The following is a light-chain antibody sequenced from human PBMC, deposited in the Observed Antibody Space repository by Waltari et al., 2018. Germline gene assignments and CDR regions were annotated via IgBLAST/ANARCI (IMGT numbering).Light chain of an antibody. Sequence: FVLSQPHSVSESPGKTVTISCTRSSGTFAANYVHSYQRRPGSVPTTVIYKDNERPSGVPDRFSGSADRYSGSASLTISGLRAEDEADYCCQSYDNTNYVVFGGWTKLTVL. CDR1: SGTFAANY. CDR3: QSYDNTNYVV. J-gene: IGLJ2*01. CDR2: KDN. V-gene: IGLV6-57*03.